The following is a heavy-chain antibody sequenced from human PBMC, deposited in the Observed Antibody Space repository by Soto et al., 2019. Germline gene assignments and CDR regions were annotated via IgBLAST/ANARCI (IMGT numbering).Heavy chain of an antibody. D-gene: IGHD2-21*02. CDR3: VRATFPAVTGRGWFHS. J-gene: IGHJ5*01. CDR2: ISTAGRTI. CDR1: GFTFSDYF. Sequence: QVLLVESGGGLVKPGGSLRLSCAASGFTFSDYFMSWIRQTPEKGLEWIAYISTAGRTIYYADSVRGRFTVSRDNAMNSLYLQMTGLRTEDTAPYYCVRATFPAVTGRGWFHSWGQGTRVTVSS. V-gene: IGHV3-11*01.